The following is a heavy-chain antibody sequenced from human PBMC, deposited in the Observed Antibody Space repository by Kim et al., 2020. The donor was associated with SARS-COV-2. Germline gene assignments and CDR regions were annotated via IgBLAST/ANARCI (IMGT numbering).Heavy chain of an antibody. Sequence: DSVKARFPISRDNAKNSLYLQMNSLRAEDTAVYYCAREGGYYDSSGLFDYWGQGTLVTVSS. V-gene: IGHV3-48*01. J-gene: IGHJ4*02. D-gene: IGHD3-22*01. CDR3: AREGGYYDSSGLFDY.